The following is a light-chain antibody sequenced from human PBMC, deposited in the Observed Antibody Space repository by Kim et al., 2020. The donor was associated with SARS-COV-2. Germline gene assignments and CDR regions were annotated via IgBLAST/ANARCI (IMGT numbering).Light chain of an antibody. J-gene: IGKJ4*01. V-gene: IGKV3-20*01. CDR2: GAS. CDR1: QSVNSNY. Sequence: APGERATLSCRASQSVNSNYLAWYQQKPGQAPRLLIYGASSRATGIPDRFSGSGSGTDFTLTISRLEPEDFAVYYCQQYDTSPLTFGGGTKVDIK. CDR3: QQYDTSPLT.